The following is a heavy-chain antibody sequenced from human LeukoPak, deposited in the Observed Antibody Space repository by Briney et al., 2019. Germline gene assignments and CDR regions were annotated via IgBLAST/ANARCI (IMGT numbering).Heavy chain of an antibody. V-gene: IGHV3-30*02. J-gene: IGHJ4*02. D-gene: IGHD4-17*01. CDR2: IRFDGSNK. Sequence: GGSLRLSCAASGFTFSSYGMHWVRQAPGKGLEWVAFIRFDGSNKYYADSVKGRFTISRDNSKNTLYLQMNSLRAEDTAVYYCAKTPGYGDLPYMGYYFDYWGQGTLVTVSS. CDR1: GFTFSSYG. CDR3: AKTPGYGDLPYMGYYFDY.